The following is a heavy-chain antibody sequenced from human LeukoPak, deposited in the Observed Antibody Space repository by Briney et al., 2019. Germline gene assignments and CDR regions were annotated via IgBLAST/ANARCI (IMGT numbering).Heavy chain of an antibody. CDR3: ARDLYGRVVYFDS. CDR2: ISGSSSSI. D-gene: IGHD3-16*01. J-gene: IGHJ4*01. CDR1: GFTFSSYS. V-gene: IGHV3-21*01. Sequence: GRSLRLSCAASGFTFSSYSMNWVRQAPGKGLEWVSSISGSSSSIFYADSVKGRFTISRNNAKNSLYLQMNSLRAEDTAVYYCARDLYGRVVYFDSWGQGTLVTVSS.